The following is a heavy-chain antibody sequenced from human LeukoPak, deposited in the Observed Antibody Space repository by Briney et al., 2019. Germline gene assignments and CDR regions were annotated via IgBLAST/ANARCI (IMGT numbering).Heavy chain of an antibody. CDR2: IYTSGST. D-gene: IGHD6-13*01. CDR3: ARDSGYSSSWYVLDY. J-gene: IGHJ4*02. Sequence: SETLSLTCAVYGGSFSGYYWSWIRQPAGKGLEWIGRIYTSGSTNYNPSLKSRVTISVDTSKNQFSLKLSSVTAADTAVYYCARDSGYSSSWYVLDYWGQGTLVTVSS. CDR1: GGSFSGYY. V-gene: IGHV4-4*07.